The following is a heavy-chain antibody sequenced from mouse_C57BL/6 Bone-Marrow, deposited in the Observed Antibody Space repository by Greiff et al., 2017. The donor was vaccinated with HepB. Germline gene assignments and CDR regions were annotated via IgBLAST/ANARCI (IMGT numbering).Heavy chain of an antibody. CDR2: INPRTGGT. Sequence: VQLQQSGPELVKPGASVKISCKASGYSFTGYYMNWVKQSPEEGLEWIGEINPRTGGTTYNQKFKGKATFTADKSSSTAYMQLKSLTSEDSAVYNCARRFAYWGQGTRVTVSA. CDR1: GYSFTGYY. CDR3: ARRFAY. J-gene: IGHJ3*01. V-gene: IGHV1-42*01.